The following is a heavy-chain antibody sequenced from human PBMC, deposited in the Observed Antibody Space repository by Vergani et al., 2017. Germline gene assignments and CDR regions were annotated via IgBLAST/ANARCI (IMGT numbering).Heavy chain of an antibody. V-gene: IGHV3-21*01. CDR1: GFTFSSYS. Sequence: EVQLVESGGGLVKPGGSLRLSCAASGFTFSSYSMNWVRQAPGKGLEWVSSISSSSSYIYYADSVKGRFTISRDNAKNSLYLQMNSLRAEDTAVYCCASSGYCSSTSCYVDYWGQGTLVTVSS. CDR2: ISSSSSYI. J-gene: IGHJ4*02. D-gene: IGHD2-2*01. CDR3: ASSGYCSSTSCYVDY.